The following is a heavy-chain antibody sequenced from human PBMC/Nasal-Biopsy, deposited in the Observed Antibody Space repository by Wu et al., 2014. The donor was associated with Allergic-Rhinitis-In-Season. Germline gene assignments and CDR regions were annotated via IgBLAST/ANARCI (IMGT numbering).Heavy chain of an antibody. CDR3: ARLAYYKAIDY. V-gene: IGHV4-34*01. CDR2: INHSGST. Sequence: TLSLTCTVSGGSISSYYWSWIRQSPGKGLEWIGEINHSGSTNYNPSLKSRVTISVDTSKNQLSLKLSSVTAADTAVYYCARLAYYKAIDYWGQGTL. J-gene: IGHJ4*02. CDR1: GGSISSYY. D-gene: IGHD3-10*01.